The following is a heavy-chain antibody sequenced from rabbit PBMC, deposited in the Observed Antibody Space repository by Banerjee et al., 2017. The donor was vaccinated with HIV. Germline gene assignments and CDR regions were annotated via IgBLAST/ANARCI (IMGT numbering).Heavy chain of an antibody. D-gene: IGHD4-1*01. Sequence: QSLEESGGGLVKPGGTLTLTCKASGIDFSSYYYMCWVRQAPGKGLELIACIYTSSGSTWYASWVNGRFTISRSTSLNTVDLRMTSLTAADTATYFCARDLAGVIGWNFGLWGPGTLVTVS. CDR1: GIDFSSYYY. CDR3: ARDLAGVIGWNFGL. CDR2: IYTSSGST. V-gene: IGHV1S43*01. J-gene: IGHJ4*01.